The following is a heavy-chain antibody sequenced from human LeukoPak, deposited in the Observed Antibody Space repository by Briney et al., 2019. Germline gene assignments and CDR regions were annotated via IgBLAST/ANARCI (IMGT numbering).Heavy chain of an antibody. D-gene: IGHD5-24*01. CDR2: IIPIFGTA. V-gene: IGHV1-69*05. Sequence: ASVKVSCKASGGTFSSYAISWVRQAPGQGLEWMGGIIPIFGTANYAQKFQGRVTITTDESTSTAYMELSSLRSEDTAVYYCASDGGGPRDGYNKPDAFDIWGQGTMVTVSS. CDR3: ASDGGGPRDGYNKPDAFDI. J-gene: IGHJ3*02. CDR1: GGTFSSYA.